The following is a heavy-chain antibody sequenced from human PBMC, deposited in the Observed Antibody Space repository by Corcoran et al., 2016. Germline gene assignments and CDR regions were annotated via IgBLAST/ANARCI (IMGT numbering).Heavy chain of an antibody. CDR1: GFTFRSSW. V-gene: IGHV3-74*01. D-gene: IGHD6-19*01. J-gene: IGHJ4*02. CDR3: ARDVAYGSFD. Sequence: EVHLVESGGGLVQPGGSLRLSCAASGFTFRSSWMHWIRQAPGKGLVWVSHIKSDGAGASYADSVKGRFTISRDDAKNTVYLQMNSLRAEDMAVFYCARDVAYGSFDWGQGTLVTVSS. CDR2: IKSDGAGA.